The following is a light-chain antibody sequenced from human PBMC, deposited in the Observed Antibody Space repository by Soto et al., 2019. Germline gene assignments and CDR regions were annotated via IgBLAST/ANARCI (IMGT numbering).Light chain of an antibody. CDR2: AAS. CDR3: QQANSFPPELT. J-gene: IGKJ5*01. Sequence: DIQMTQSPSSLSASVGDRVNITRRASQTVSSYLNWYQQKPGKAPQLLIYAASSLQSAVPSRFSGSGSGTDFTLTISSLQPEDFATDYCQQANSFPPELTFGGGTRLEIK. CDR1: QTVSSY. V-gene: IGKV1-39*01.